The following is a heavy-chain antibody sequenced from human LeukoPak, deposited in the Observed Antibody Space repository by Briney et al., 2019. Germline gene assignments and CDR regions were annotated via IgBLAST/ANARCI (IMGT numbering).Heavy chain of an antibody. CDR2: IRSKAYGGTT. J-gene: IGHJ6*02. Sequence: PGGSLRLSCTTSGFTLGDYAMSWFRQAPGKGLEWAGFIRSKAYGGTTEYAASVKGRFTISRDDSKSIAYLQMNSLKTEDTAVYYCTRYYDSSGYSVWGQGTTVTVSS. D-gene: IGHD3-22*01. CDR3: TRYYDSSGYSV. V-gene: IGHV3-49*03. CDR1: GFTLGDYA.